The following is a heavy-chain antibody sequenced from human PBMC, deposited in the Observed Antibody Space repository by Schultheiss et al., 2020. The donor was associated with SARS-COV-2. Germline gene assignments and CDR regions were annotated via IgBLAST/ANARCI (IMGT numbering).Heavy chain of an antibody. CDR1: GYSISTGYY. Sequence: SQTLSLTCAVSGYSISTGYYWGWIRQPLGKGLEWIGSIYHSGSTYYNPSLKSRVTISVDTSKNQFSLKLSSVTAADTAVYYCAKVKTATITGLDYWGQGTLVTVSS. D-gene: IGHD5-24*01. CDR2: IYHSGST. J-gene: IGHJ4*02. V-gene: IGHV4-38-2*01. CDR3: AKVKTATITGLDY.